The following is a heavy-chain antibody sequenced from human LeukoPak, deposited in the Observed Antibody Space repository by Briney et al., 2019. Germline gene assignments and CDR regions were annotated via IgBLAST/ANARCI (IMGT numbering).Heavy chain of an antibody. CDR2: ISSSSSTI. J-gene: IGHJ4*02. V-gene: IGHV3-48*03. D-gene: IGHD4-23*01. Sequence: GGSLRLSCAASGFTFRSYEMNWVRQAPGKGLEWVSYISSSSSTIYYSDSLKGRFTISRDNAKNSLYLQMSSLRVEDTALYYCTKDLRYYYADNHSEMDEHDYWGQGTLVTVSS. CDR1: GFTFRSYE. CDR3: TKDLRYYYADNHSEMDEHDY.